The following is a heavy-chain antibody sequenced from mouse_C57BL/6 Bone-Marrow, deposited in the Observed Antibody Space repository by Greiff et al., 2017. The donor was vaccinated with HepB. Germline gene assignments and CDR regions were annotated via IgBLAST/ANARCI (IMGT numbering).Heavy chain of an antibody. V-gene: IGHV2-9-1*01. J-gene: IGHJ2*01. CDR1: GFSLTSYA. CDR3: ARNVYYYFYY. D-gene: IGHD2-1*01. CDR2: IWPGGGT. Sequence: VQRVESGPGLVAPSQCLSITCTVSGFSLTSYAISWVRQPPGKGLEWLGVIWPGGGTNYNSELKSRLSIIKDNSKSQVYLKMNSLQTDDTARYYCARNVYYYFYYGGQGNTLTVSS.